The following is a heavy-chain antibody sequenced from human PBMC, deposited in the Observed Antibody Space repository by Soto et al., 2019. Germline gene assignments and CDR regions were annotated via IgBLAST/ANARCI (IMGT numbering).Heavy chain of an antibody. CDR2: IHYSGST. D-gene: IGHD6-19*01. J-gene: IGHJ4*02. Sequence: WTWNRQPPGKGLEWIGYIHYSGSTTYNPSLKNRVTISRDTSKKQFYLNLTSVTAADTAVYFCARSYSNGWYSCGYWGQGTLVTVSS. V-gene: IGHV4-59*01. CDR3: ARSYSNGWYSCGY.